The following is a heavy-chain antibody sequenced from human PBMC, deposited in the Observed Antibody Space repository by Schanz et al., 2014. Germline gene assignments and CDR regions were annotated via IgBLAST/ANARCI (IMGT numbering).Heavy chain of an antibody. CDR2: IYGGST. Sequence: EVQLVESGGGLVKPGGSLRLSCAASGFTVSSNYMSWVRQAPGKGLEWVSFIYGGSTYYTDSVKGRFTISRDNSKNTLYLQMNSLRAEDTALYFCATDYSGGGCHIWGQGTMVTVSS. V-gene: IGHV3-66*01. D-gene: IGHD6-19*01. CDR3: ATDYSGGGCHI. J-gene: IGHJ3*02. CDR1: GFTVSSNY.